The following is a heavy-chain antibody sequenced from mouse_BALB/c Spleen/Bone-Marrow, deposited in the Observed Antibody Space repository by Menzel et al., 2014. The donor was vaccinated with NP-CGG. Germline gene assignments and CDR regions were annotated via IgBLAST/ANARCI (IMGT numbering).Heavy chain of an antibody. CDR3: ARWLLGYAMDY. V-gene: IGHV1-69*02. D-gene: IGHD2-3*01. CDR2: IDPSDSYT. Sequence: QVQLQQSGAELVKPGASVKLSCKASGYTFTSYWMHWVKHRPGQGLEWIGEIDPSDSYTNYNQKFKGKATLTVDKSSSTAYMQLSSLTSEDSAVYYCARWLLGYAMDYWGQGTSVTVSS. J-gene: IGHJ4*01. CDR1: GYTFTSYW.